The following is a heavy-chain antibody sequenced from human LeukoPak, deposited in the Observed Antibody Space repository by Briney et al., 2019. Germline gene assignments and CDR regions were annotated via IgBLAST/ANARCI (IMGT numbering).Heavy chain of an antibody. Sequence: PGGSLRLSCAASGFTFSIYWMSWVRQAPGKGLEWVANIKQDGSEKYYVDSVKGRFTISRDNAKNSLYLQMNSLRAEDTAVYYCARDHPPTPGGQGTLVTVSS. V-gene: IGHV3-7*01. CDR2: IKQDGSEK. D-gene: IGHD4-17*01. CDR1: GFTFSIYW. CDR3: ARDHPPTP. J-gene: IGHJ4*02.